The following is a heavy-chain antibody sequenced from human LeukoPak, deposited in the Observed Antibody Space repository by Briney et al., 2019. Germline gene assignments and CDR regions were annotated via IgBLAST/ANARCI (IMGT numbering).Heavy chain of an antibody. V-gene: IGHV1-18*01. CDR3: ARDRRPDYGDYHWFDP. CDR2: ISAYNGNT. D-gene: IGHD4-17*01. J-gene: IGHJ5*02. CDR1: GYTFTSYG. Sequence: ASVKVSCKASGYTFTSYGISWVRQAPGQELEWMGWISAYNGNTNYAQKLQGRVTMTTDTSTSTAYMELSSLRSEDTAVYYCARDRRPDYGDYHWFDPWGQGTLVTVSS.